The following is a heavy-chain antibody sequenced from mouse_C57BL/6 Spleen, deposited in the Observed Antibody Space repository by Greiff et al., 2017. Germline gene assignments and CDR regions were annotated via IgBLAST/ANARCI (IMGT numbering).Heavy chain of an antibody. V-gene: IGHV5-17*01. Sequence: EVKLMESGGGLVKPGGSLKLSCAASGFTFSDYGMHWVRQAPEKGLEWVAYISSGSSTIYYADTVKGRFTISRDNAKNTLFLQITSLRSEDTAMYYCALYYGKDYAMDYWGQGTSVTVSS. D-gene: IGHD1-1*01. CDR3: ALYYGKDYAMDY. J-gene: IGHJ4*01. CDR2: ISSGSSTI. CDR1: GFTFSDYG.